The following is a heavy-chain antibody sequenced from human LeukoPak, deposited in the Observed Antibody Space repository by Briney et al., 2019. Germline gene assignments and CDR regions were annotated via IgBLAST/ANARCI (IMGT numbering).Heavy chain of an antibody. D-gene: IGHD3-22*01. J-gene: IGHJ6*03. CDR1: GGSISSGSYY. V-gene: IGHV4-61*02. CDR3: ARVGYYDSSGYRGYYYYYYMDV. Sequence: SQTLSLTCTVSGGSISSGSYYWSWIRQPAGKGPEWIGRIYTSGSTNYNPSLKSRVTISVDTSKNQFSLKLSSVTAADSAVYYCARVGYYDSSGYRGYYYYYYMDVWGKGTTVTVSS. CDR2: IYTSGST.